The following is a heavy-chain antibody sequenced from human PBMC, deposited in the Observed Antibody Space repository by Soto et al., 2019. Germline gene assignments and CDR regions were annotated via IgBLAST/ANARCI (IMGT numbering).Heavy chain of an antibody. CDR3: ASAPTVTTPNDAFDI. V-gene: IGHV3-7*01. CDR2: IKQDGSEK. Sequence: EVQLVESGGGLVQPGGSLRLSCAASGFTFSSYWMSWVRQAPGEGLEWVANIKQDGSEKYYVDSVKGRFTISRDNAKNSLYLQMNSLRAEDTAVYYCASAPTVTTPNDAFDIWGQGTMVTVSS. CDR1: GFTFSSYW. J-gene: IGHJ3*02. D-gene: IGHD4-17*01.